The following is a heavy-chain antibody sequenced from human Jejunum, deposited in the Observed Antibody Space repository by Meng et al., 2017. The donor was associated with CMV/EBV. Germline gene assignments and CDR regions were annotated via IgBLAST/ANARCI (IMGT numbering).Heavy chain of an antibody. CDR1: AYTVSTCV. Sequence: VRRVEAVGGGKKPGAQVTVLCWVFAYTVSTCVIPWVRQAPGQGLEWMGWISVDDGNTNYAQKFQGRVTMPTHTSTSTAYMELTGLTSDNTAVYYCARVSNTCLECWFDPWGQGTLVTVSS. CDR2: ISVDDGNT. J-gene: IGHJ5*02. D-gene: IGHD3-3*01. CDR3: ARVSNTCLECWFDP. V-gene: IGHV1-18*01.